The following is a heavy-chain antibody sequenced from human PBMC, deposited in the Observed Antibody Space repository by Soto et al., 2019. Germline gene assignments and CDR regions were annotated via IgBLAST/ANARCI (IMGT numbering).Heavy chain of an antibody. CDR3: ARDSTYYYDIRANHFDY. CDR1: GGTFSSYT. Sequence: SVKVSCKASGGTFSSYTISWVRQAPGQGLEWMGRIIPILGIANYAQKFQGRVTITADKSTSTAYMELSSLRSEDTAVYYCARDSTYYYDIRANHFDYWGQGTLVTVSS. D-gene: IGHD3-22*01. J-gene: IGHJ4*02. V-gene: IGHV1-69*04. CDR2: IIPILGIA.